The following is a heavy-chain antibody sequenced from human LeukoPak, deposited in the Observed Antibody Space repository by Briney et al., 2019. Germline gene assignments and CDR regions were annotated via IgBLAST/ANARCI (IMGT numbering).Heavy chain of an antibody. Sequence: ASVKVSCKAAGYTFTSYDIYWVRQATGQGLEWMGWMNPNSGNTGYVQKVQARVTMTRNTSISKAYLELSRLRSEDTAVYYWTRGILSDDAFDIWGQGTMVTVSS. CDR3: TRGILSDDAFDI. CDR1: GYTFTSYD. J-gene: IGHJ3*02. V-gene: IGHV1-8*01. CDR2: MNPNSGNT.